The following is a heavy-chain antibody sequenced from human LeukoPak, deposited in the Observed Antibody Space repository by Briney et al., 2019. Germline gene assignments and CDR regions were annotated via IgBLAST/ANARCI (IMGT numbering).Heavy chain of an antibody. D-gene: IGHD1-1*01. CDR2: IYPGDSDT. CDR3: ARHETGPYFDY. J-gene: IGHJ4*02. Sequence: GESLKISCKGSGYSFTSYWIGWVRQMPGKGLEFMGIIYPGDSDTRYSPSFQGQVTISADKSVSTAYLQWSSLKASDTAIYYCARHETGPYFDYWGQGTLVTVSS. CDR1: GYSFTSYW. V-gene: IGHV5-51*01.